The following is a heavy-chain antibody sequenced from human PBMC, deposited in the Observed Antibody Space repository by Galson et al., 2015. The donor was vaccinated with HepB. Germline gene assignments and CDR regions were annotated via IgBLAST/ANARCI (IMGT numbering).Heavy chain of an antibody. CDR1: GFTFSSYA. CDR3: ASLYSGSYYGADSFDY. Sequence: SLRLSCAASGFTFSSYAMHWVRQAPGKGLEWVAVISFDGSNKYYADSVKGRFTISRDNSKNTLYLQMNSLRAEDTAVYYCASLYSGSYYGADSFDYWGLGTLVTVSS. D-gene: IGHD1-26*01. J-gene: IGHJ4*02. CDR2: ISFDGSNK. V-gene: IGHV3-30-3*01.